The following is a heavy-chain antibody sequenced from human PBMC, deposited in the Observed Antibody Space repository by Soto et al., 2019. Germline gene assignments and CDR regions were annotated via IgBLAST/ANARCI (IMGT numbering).Heavy chain of an antibody. CDR3: GGGSPRGDYVGGSYRYLRFDY. D-gene: IGHD3-16*02. Sequence: ASVKVSCKASGYTFTSYYMHWVRQAPGQGLEWMGIINPSGGSTSYAQKFQGRVTMTRDTSTSTVYMELSSLRSEDTAVYYCGGGSPRGDYVGGSYRYLRFDYWGQGTLVTVSS. V-gene: IGHV1-46*01. J-gene: IGHJ4*02. CDR2: INPSGGST. CDR1: GYTFTSYY.